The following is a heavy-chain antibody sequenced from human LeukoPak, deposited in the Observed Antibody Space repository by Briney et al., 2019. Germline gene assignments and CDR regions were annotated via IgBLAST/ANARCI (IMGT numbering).Heavy chain of an antibody. CDR3: ARSLVGASRSSLDI. J-gene: IGHJ3*02. Sequence: ASVKVSCKASGYRFTGYYMHWVRQAPGQGLEWMGWINPSSGGTKFAQRFQGRVTMTRDTSTSTAYMEVSSLRSDDTAVYYCARSLVGASRSSLDIWGQGTMVTVSS. CDR1: GYRFTGYY. V-gene: IGHV1-2*02. CDR2: INPSSGGT. D-gene: IGHD1-26*01.